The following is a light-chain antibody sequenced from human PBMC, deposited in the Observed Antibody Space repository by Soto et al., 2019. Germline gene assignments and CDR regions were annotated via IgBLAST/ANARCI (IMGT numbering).Light chain of an antibody. CDR3: SSYTSSSSDYV. Sequence: QSVLTQPASVSGSPGQSITISCTGTSSDVGGYNYVSWYQQHPGKAPKLMIYEVSNRPSGVSNRFSGSKSGNTASLTISGLQAEDEADYYCSSYTSSSSDYVCGTGTKLTVL. CDR1: SSDVGGYNY. V-gene: IGLV2-14*01. CDR2: EVS. J-gene: IGLJ1*01.